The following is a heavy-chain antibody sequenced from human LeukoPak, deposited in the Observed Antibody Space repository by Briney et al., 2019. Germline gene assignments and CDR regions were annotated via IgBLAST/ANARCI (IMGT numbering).Heavy chain of an antibody. CDR2: ISGTGSST. J-gene: IGHJ4*02. Sequence: PGGSLRLSCAASGFTFSTYAMSWVRQAPGRGLEWVSSISGTGSSTFYGDSVKGRFTISRDNAKNTLYLQMNSLRAEDTSVYYCARRAAALGAFDYWGQGTLVTVSS. D-gene: IGHD6-13*01. V-gene: IGHV3-23*01. CDR1: GFTFSTYA. CDR3: ARRAAALGAFDY.